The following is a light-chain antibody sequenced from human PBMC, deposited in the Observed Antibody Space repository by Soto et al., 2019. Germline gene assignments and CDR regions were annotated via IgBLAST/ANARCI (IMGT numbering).Light chain of an antibody. CDR3: QQYYSYPET. J-gene: IGKJ1*01. Sequence: AILMTQSPSSLSASPGDRATITCRASQGISSYLAWYQQKPGKAPKLLIYAASTLQSGVPSRFSGSGSGTDFTLTISCLQSEYSATYYCQQYYSYPETFGQGTKVEIK. CDR1: QGISSY. V-gene: IGKV1-8*01. CDR2: AAS.